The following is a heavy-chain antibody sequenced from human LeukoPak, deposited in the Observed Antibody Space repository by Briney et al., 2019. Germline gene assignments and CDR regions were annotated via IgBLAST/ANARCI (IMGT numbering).Heavy chain of an antibody. CDR2: IYYSGST. Sequence: SETLSLPCTVSGGSISSSSYYWGWIRQPPGKGLEWIGSIYYSGSTYYNPSLMSRVTISVDTSKTQFSLKLSSVTAADTAVYYCARDLYDSSGYYLFDYWGQGTLVTVSS. V-gene: IGHV4-39*07. D-gene: IGHD3-22*01. J-gene: IGHJ4*02. CDR1: GGSISSSSYY. CDR3: ARDLYDSSGYYLFDY.